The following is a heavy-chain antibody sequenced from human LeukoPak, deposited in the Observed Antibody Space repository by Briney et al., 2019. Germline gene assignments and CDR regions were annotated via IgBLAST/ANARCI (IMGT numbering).Heavy chain of an antibody. Sequence: SETLSLTCIVSGDSISNYYWSWIRQSAGKGLEWIGRFNTSGNTNYNPSLKSRVTMSLDTSKNQFSLNLSSVTVADTAVYYCARDRLGFRVDVWGKGTTVTVPS. CDR2: FNTSGNT. V-gene: IGHV4-4*07. D-gene: IGHD5-12*01. J-gene: IGHJ6*04. CDR1: GDSISNYY. CDR3: ARDRLGFRVDV.